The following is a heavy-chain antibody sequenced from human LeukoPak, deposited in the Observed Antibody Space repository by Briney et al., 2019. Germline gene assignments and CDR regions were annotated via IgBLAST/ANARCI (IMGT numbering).Heavy chain of an antibody. J-gene: IGHJ4*02. V-gene: IGHV4-34*01. CDR2: INHSGST. D-gene: IGHD5-18*01. CDR1: VGSFRGYY. CDR3: ARCGYSYGSYYFDY. Sequence: SETLSLTCAVYVGSFRGYYWSWIRQPPGKGLEWIGEINHSGSTNYNPSLKSRVTISVDTSKNQFSLKLSSVTAADTAVYYCARCGYSYGSYYFDYWGQGTLVTVSS.